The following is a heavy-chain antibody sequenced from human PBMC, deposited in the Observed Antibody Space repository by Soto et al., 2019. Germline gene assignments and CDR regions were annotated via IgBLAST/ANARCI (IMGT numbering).Heavy chain of an antibody. D-gene: IGHD6-6*01. CDR1: GGSISSSSYY. CDR3: ATFGTEYSSSSGDY. V-gene: IGHV4-39*01. Sequence: SETLSLTCTVSGGSISSSSYYWGWIRQPPGKGLEWIGSIYYSGSTYYNPSLKSRVTISVDTSKNQFSLKLSSVTAADTAVYYCATFGTEYSSSSGDYWGQGTIVTV. J-gene: IGHJ4*02. CDR2: IYYSGST.